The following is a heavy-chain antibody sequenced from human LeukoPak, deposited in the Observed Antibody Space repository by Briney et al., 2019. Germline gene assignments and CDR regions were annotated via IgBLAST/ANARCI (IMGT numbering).Heavy chain of an antibody. D-gene: IGHD4-11*01. CDR2: IYYSGST. Sequence: SETLSLTCTVSGGSISSYYWSWIRQPPGKGLEWIGYIYYSGSTNYNPSLKSRVTISVDTSKNQFSLKLSSVTAADTAVYYCATGDDYSNRYYYYGMDVWGQGTTVTVSS. CDR3: ATGDDYSNRYYYYGMDV. J-gene: IGHJ6*02. V-gene: IGHV4-59*01. CDR1: GGSISSYY.